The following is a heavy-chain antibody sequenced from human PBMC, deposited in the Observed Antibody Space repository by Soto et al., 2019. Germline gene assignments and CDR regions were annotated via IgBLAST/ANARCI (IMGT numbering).Heavy chain of an antibody. Sequence: PSETLSLTCAVSGGSISSGGYSWSWIRQPPGKGLEWIGYIYHSGSTYYNPSLKSRVTISVDRSKNQFSLKLSSVTAADTAVYYCARGVGNYDLDYFDYWGQGTLVTVSS. CDR2: IYHSGST. V-gene: IGHV4-30-2*01. CDR3: ARGVGNYDLDYFDY. J-gene: IGHJ4*02. CDR1: GGSISSGGYS. D-gene: IGHD3-3*01.